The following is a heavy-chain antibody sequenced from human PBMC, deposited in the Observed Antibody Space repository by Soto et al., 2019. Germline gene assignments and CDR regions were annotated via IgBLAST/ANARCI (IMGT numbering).Heavy chain of an antibody. CDR1: GGSMSRHY. CDR3: ARADPDASVGY. Sequence: SETLSLTCTVSGGSMSRHYWTWLRQPPGKGLGWIGYISSSGSTYYNPSLKSRVTISADTSRNQFSLKLSSVIAADTAVYYCARADPDASVGYWGQGTLVTVSS. D-gene: IGHD3-16*01. CDR2: ISSSGST. J-gene: IGHJ4*02. V-gene: IGHV4-59*11.